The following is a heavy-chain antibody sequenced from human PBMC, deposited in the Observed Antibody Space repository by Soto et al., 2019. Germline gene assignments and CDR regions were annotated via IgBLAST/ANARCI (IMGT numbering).Heavy chain of an antibody. Sequence: EVQLLESGGGFVQPGGSLRLSCTASGVGLSTYAISWVRQAPGKGLEWVSVISGNSCKTDYADSVKGRFSISRDKPENTVYLPMNRLRAEDTAVYSCALPSCGGDCYSPFDYWGQGTLVTVSS. J-gene: IGHJ4*02. D-gene: IGHD2-21*02. CDR2: ISGNSCKT. CDR1: GVGLSTYA. CDR3: ALPSCGGDCYSPFDY. V-gene: IGHV3-23*01.